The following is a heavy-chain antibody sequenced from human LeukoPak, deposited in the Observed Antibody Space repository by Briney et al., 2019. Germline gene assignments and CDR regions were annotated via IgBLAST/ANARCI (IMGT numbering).Heavy chain of an antibody. CDR2: IYTSGST. D-gene: IGHD4-23*01. Sequence: SETQSLTCTVSGGSISSYYWSWIRQPAGKGLEWIGRIYTSGSTNYNPSLKSRVTISVDKSKNQFSLKLSSVTAADTAVYYCASHGKQYYYYYMDVWGKGTTVTVSS. CDR3: ASHGKQYYYYYMDV. CDR1: GGSISSYY. J-gene: IGHJ6*03. V-gene: IGHV4-4*07.